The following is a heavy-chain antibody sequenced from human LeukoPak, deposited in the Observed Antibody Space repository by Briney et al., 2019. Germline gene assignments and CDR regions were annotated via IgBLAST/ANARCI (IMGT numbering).Heavy chain of an antibody. J-gene: IGHJ4*02. D-gene: IGHD6-6*01. CDR3: AREGSSSEPY. CDR2: IIPIFGIA. Sequence: ASVTVSCKASGGTFSSYAISWVRQAPGQGLEWMGRIIPIFGIANYAQKFQGRVTITADKSTSTAYMELSSLRSEDTAVYYCAREGSSSEPYWGQGTLVTVSS. V-gene: IGHV1-69*04. CDR1: GGTFSSYA.